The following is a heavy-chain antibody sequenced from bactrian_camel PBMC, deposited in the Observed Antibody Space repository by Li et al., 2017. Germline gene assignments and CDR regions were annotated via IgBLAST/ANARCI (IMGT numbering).Heavy chain of an antibody. J-gene: IGHJ4*01. CDR2: LSTDGNI. CDR1: GFSFEQSD. Sequence: HVQLVESGGGSVQPGGSLRLSCTAYGFSFEQSDMAWYRLAPGTECELVSSLSTDGNISYADSVKARFTISHDNAKNTVYLQMNNLKEEDTAMYYCAADRFPNFNLARWVEDRRKGNSFGPGTQVTVS. D-gene: IGHD5*01. V-gene: IGHV3S60*01.